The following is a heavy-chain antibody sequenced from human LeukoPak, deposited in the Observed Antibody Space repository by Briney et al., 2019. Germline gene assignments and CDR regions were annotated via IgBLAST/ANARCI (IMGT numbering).Heavy chain of an antibody. CDR1: GYTFTGYY. J-gene: IGHJ6*02. D-gene: IGHD6-19*01. Sequence: ASVKVSCKASGYTFTGYYMHWVRQAPGQGLEWMGRINPNSGGTNYAQKFQGRVTMTRDTSISTAYMELSRLRSDDTAVYYCARVSYFIVAGTYCYYGMDVWGQGTTVTVSS. CDR3: ARVSYFIVAGTYCYYGMDV. CDR2: INPNSGGT. V-gene: IGHV1-2*06.